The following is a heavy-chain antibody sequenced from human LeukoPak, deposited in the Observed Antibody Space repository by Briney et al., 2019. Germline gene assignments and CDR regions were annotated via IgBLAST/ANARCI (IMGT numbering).Heavy chain of an antibody. CDR2: IYYSGST. Sequence: SETLSLTCTVSGASISSYYWSWIRQPPGKGLEWIGYIYYSGSTNYNPSLKSRVTISLDTSKNQFSLKLSSVTAADTAVYYCASHNWFDPWGQGTLVTVSS. CDR1: GASISSYY. J-gene: IGHJ5*02. V-gene: IGHV4-59*08. CDR3: ASHNWFDP.